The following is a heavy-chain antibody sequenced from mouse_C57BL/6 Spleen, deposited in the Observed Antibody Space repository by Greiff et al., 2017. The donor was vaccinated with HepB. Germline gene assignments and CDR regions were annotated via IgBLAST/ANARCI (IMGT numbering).Heavy chain of an antibody. CDR2: IDPNSGGT. J-gene: IGHJ4*01. V-gene: IGHV1-72*01. Sequence: VQLQQPGAELVKPGASVKLSCKASGYTFTSYWMHWVKQRPGRGLEWIGRIDPNSGGTKYNEKFKSKATLTVDKPSSTAYMQLSSLTSEDSAVYYCARYPLITTVVADYAMDYWGQGTSVTVSS. D-gene: IGHD1-1*01. CDR1: GYTFTSYW. CDR3: ARYPLITTVVADYAMDY.